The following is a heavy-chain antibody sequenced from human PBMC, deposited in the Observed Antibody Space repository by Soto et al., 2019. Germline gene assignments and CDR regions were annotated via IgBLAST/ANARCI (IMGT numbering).Heavy chain of an antibody. J-gene: IGHJ4*02. V-gene: IGHV1-18*01. D-gene: IGHD2-15*01. CDR3: ARAKDGGTFDY. Sequence: ASVKVSCKASGYTFTSYGISWVRQAPGQGLEWMGWINPYNGNTNYAQKFQGRVTMTTDTSISSAYMELSRLRSDDTAVYYCARAKDGGTFDYWGQGTLVTVSS. CDR1: GYTFTSYG. CDR2: INPYNGNT.